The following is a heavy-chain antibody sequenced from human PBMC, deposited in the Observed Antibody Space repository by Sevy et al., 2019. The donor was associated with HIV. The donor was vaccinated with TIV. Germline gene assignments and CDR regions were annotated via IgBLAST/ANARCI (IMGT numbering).Heavy chain of an antibody. CDR1: GFTFSIYS. D-gene: IGHD3-10*01. CDR2: SSSSSNYI. Sequence: GGSLRLSCAASGFTFSIYSMNWVRQAPGKGLEWVSSSSSSSNYIHYADSVKGRFTISRDNAKNSLYLQMNSLRAEDTAVYYCARDGGRITMVQGVLAYYHGMDVWGQGTTVTVSS. V-gene: IGHV3-21*01. CDR3: ARDGGRITMVQGVLAYYHGMDV. J-gene: IGHJ6*02.